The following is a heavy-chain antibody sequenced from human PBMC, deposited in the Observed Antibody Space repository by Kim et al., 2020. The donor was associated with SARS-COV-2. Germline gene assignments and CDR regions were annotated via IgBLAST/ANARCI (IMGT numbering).Heavy chain of an antibody. CDR2: INPSGGST. CDR1: GYTFTSYY. Sequence: ASVKVSCKASGYTFTSYYMHWVRQAPGQGLEWMGIINPSGGSTSYAQKFQGRVTMTRDTSTSTVYMELSSLRSEDTAVYYCASRGIVERTYYYDSSGYYVGAFDIWGQGTMVTVSS. D-gene: IGHD3-22*01. V-gene: IGHV1-46*01. J-gene: IGHJ3*02. CDR3: ASRGIVERTYYYDSSGYYVGAFDI.